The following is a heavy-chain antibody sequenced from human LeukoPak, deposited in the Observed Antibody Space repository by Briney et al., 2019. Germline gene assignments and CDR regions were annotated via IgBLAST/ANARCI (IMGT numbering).Heavy chain of an antibody. Sequence: SGGSLRLSCAASGFTFSSYGMSWVRQAPGKGLEWVSAISGSGGSTYYADSVKGRFTISRDNSKNTLYLHMNSLRAEDTAVYYCARTDYGSGSYSDHWGQGTLVTVSS. CDR2: ISGSGGST. V-gene: IGHV3-23*01. J-gene: IGHJ5*02. CDR3: ARTDYGSGSYSDH. D-gene: IGHD3-10*01. CDR1: GFTFSSYG.